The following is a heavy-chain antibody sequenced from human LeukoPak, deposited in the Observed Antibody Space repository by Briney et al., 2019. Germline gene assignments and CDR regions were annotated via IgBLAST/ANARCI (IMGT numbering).Heavy chain of an antibody. Sequence: ASVKVSCKASGGTFSSYAISWVRQAPGQGLEWMGRIIPILGIANYAQKFQGRVTITADKSTSTAYMELSSLRSEDTAVYYCARPYGDYGHHDAFDIWGQGTMVTVSS. D-gene: IGHD4-17*01. CDR1: GGTFSSYA. CDR2: IIPILGIA. J-gene: IGHJ3*02. V-gene: IGHV1-69*04. CDR3: ARPYGDYGHHDAFDI.